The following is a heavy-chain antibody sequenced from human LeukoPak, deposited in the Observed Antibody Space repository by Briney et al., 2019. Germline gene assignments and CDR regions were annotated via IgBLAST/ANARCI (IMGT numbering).Heavy chain of an antibody. D-gene: IGHD6-13*01. V-gene: IGHV4-59*01. CDR1: GGSISSYY. J-gene: IGHJ4*02. Sequence: SETLSLTCTVSGGSISSYYWSWIRQPPGKGLEWIGYIYYSGSTNYNPSLKSRVTISVDTSKNQFSLKLSSVAAADTAVYYCARVAPKGYSSSWYDYWGQGTLVTVSS. CDR2: IYYSGST. CDR3: ARVAPKGYSSSWYDY.